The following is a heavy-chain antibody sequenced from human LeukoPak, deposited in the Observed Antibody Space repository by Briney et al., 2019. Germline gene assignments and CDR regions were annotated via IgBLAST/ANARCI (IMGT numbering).Heavy chain of an antibody. CDR1: GYSLSSGYY. J-gene: IGHJ4*02. V-gene: IGHV4-38-2*02. CDR2: IYHSGST. Sequence: SETLSLTCTVSGYSLSSGYYWGWIRQPPGKGLEWIGSIYHSGSTYYNPSLKSRVTISVDTSKNQFSLKLSSVTAADTAVYYCARYSSSWGNDYWGQGTLVTVSS. CDR3: ARYSSSWGNDY. D-gene: IGHD6-13*01.